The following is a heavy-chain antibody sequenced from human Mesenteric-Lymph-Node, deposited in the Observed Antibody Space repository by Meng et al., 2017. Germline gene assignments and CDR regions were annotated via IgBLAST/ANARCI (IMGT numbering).Heavy chain of an antibody. J-gene: IGHJ4*02. CDR1: GGSISSSNW. V-gene: IGHV4-4*02. CDR3: ARSGSWFGLDY. Sequence: QVQLQWSGPGLVKPSGTLSLPCAGSGGSISSSNWWSWVRQPPGKGLEWIGEIYHSGSTNYNPSLKNRVTISVDTSKNHFSLKLKSVTAADTAVYYCARSGSWFGLDYWGQGTLVTVSS. CDR2: IYHSGST. D-gene: IGHD6-13*01.